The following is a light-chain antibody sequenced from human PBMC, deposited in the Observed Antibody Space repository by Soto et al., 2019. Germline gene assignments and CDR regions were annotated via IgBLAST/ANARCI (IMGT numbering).Light chain of an antibody. CDR2: GAS. CDR1: QSVSSN. Sequence: EIVMTQSPATLSVSPGERATLSCRASQSVSSNLAWYQQKPGQAPRLLIYGASTRATGIPARFSGSGSGTEFTLTIDSLQPDDVATYYCQQTFTTPPTFGQGTKVEIK. V-gene: IGKV3-15*01. J-gene: IGKJ1*01. CDR3: QQTFTTPPT.